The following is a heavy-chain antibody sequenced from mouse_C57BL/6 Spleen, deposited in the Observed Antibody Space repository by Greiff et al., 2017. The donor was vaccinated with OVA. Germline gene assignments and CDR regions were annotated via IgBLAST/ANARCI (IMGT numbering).Heavy chain of an antibody. CDR3: ARDAGNAYAMDY. CDR2: IYPGSGST. Sequence: QVQLQQSGAELVKPGASVKLSCKASGYTFTEYSIHWVKQRPGQGLEWIGGIYPGSGSTKYNEKFKGKATLTADKSSSTVYMELSRLTSEDSAVYVCARDAGNAYAMDYWGQGTSVTVSS. CDR1: GYTFTEYS. J-gene: IGHJ4*01. D-gene: IGHD2-1*01. V-gene: IGHV1-62-2*01.